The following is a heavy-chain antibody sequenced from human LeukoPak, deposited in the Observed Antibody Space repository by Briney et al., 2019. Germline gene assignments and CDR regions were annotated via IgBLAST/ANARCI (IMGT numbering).Heavy chain of an antibody. J-gene: IGHJ4*02. V-gene: IGHV3-9*01. CDR2: ISWNSGGI. CDR1: GFTFDDYA. CDR3: AEGKKMTVAGLFDY. Sequence: GGSLRLSCAASGFTFDDYAMHAVRQAPGKGLGWVSGISWNSGGIGYADSVKGRFTISRDNAKNSLYLQMNSLRADDTALYYCAEGKKMTVAGLFDYWGQGTLVTVSS. D-gene: IGHD6-19*01.